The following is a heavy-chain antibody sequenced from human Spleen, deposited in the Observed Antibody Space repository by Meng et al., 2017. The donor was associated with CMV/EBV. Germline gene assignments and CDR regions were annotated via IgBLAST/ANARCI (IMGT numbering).Heavy chain of an antibody. CDR3: AKEALELVFPLRSGMDV. CDR1: GFTFDDYS. D-gene: IGHD1-7*01. V-gene: IGHV3-9*01. CDR2: ISWHSTIK. J-gene: IGHJ6*02. Sequence: SLKISCAASGFTFDDYSMHWVRQAPGKGLDWVSGISWHSTIKGYADSVKGRFTITRDNAKKSLYLQMNSLRPEDTALYYCAKEALELVFPLRSGMDVWGQGTTVTVSS.